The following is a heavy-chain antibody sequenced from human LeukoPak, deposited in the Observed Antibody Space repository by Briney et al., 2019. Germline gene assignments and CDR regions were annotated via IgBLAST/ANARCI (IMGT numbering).Heavy chain of an antibody. CDR1: GGSISDYY. V-gene: IGHV4-59*01. CDR2: IYYSGST. CDR3: ARYYYDSSGYYYKAFDI. D-gene: IGHD3-22*01. Sequence: SETLSLTCTVSGGSISDYYWSWIRQPAGKGLEWIGYIYYSGSTNYNPSLKSRVTISVDTSKNQFSLKLSSVTAADTAVYYCARYYYDSSGYYYKAFDIWGQGTMVTVSS. J-gene: IGHJ3*02.